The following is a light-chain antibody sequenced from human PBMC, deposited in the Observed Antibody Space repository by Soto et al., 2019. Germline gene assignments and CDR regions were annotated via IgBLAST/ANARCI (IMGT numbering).Light chain of an antibody. CDR3: QQYDSYSRT. CDR2: KAS. Sequence: DIEMTQYPSTLSASVGDRVTITCRASQGISGWLAWYQQKPGKAPKLLIYKASTLETGVPSRFSGSGSGTEFTLTISSLQPDDFATYYCQQYDSYSRTFGQGTKVESK. CDR1: QGISGW. J-gene: IGKJ1*01. V-gene: IGKV1-5*03.